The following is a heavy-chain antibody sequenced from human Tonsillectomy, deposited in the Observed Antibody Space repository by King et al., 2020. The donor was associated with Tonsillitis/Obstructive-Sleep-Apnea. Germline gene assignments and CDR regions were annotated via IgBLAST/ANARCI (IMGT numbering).Heavy chain of an antibody. CDR2: IDPSDSYI. D-gene: IGHD2-2*03. V-gene: IGHV5-10-1*01. Sequence: QLVQSGAEVKKPGESLRISCKGTGDSFTTNWVAWVRQVPGKGLEWMVRIDPSDSYINYCPSFQVHNTISTDKSITTAYLQWSSLKPSDTANYYCARIGYSSSSSSWFDPWGQGTLVTVSS. J-gene: IGHJ5*02. CDR3: ARIGYSSSSSSWFDP. CDR1: GDSFTTNW.